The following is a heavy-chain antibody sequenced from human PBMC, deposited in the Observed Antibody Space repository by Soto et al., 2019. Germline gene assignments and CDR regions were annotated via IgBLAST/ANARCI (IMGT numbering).Heavy chain of an antibody. CDR3: SGYYSYAFDI. CDR2: ISSSGSTI. V-gene: IGHV3-11*01. J-gene: IGHJ3*02. CDR1: GFTFSDYY. Sequence: GGSLILSCAASGFTFSDYYMSWIRQAPGKGLEWVSYISSSGSTIYYADSVKGRFTISRDNAKNSLYLQMNSLRAEDTAVYYCSGYYSYAFDIWGQGTMVTVSS. D-gene: IGHD3-22*01.